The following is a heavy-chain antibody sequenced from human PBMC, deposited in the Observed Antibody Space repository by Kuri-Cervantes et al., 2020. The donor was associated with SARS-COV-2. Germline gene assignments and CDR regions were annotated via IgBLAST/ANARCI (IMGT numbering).Heavy chain of an antibody. Sequence: GGSLRLSCAASGFTFSSYSMNWVRQAPGKGLEWVSSISSSSSYTYYADSVKGRFTISRDNAKNSLYLQMNSLRAEDTAVYYCARGGFLEWFLDYWGQGTLVTVSS. CDR1: GFTFSSYS. V-gene: IGHV3-21*01. J-gene: IGHJ4*02. CDR3: ARGGFLEWFLDY. CDR2: ISSSSSYT. D-gene: IGHD3-3*01.